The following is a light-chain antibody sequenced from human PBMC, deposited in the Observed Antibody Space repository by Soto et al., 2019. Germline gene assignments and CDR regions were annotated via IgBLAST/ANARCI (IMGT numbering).Light chain of an antibody. Sequence: DSHMTQSASSRSASVGGRVTITFRASQSISSYLNWYQQKPGKAPNLLIYAASTLQSGVPLRFSGSGSGTDFTLTISSLQPEDFATYYCQQTYSTPWTFGQGTKVDIK. CDR3: QQTYSTPWT. V-gene: IGKV1-39*01. CDR1: QSISSY. J-gene: IGKJ1*01. CDR2: AAS.